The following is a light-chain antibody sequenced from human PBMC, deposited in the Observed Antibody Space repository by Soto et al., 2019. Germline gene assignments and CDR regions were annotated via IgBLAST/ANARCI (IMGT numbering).Light chain of an antibody. CDR3: QQYGSSPCT. J-gene: IGKJ1*01. CDR1: QSVSSTY. V-gene: IGKV3-20*01. Sequence: SVLTQSPGTLSLSPGERATLSCRASQSVSSTYLAWYQQRPGQAPRLLIYDASNRAIGIPHRFSGSESGSDFTLTISRLEPEDFAVYYCQQYGSSPCTFGQGTKVDIK. CDR2: DAS.